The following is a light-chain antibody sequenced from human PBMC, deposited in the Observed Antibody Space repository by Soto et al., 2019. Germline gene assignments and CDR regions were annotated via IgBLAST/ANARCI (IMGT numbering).Light chain of an antibody. CDR1: QSVSSSY. Sequence: EIALTQFPGTLSLSPGESATLSCRASQSVSSSYLAWYQQKPGQAPRVLIYGASSRASGIPDRFSGSGSGTDFTLTISRLEPEDFAVYYCQQCGSSPLTFGGGTRVEIK. CDR2: GAS. CDR3: QQCGSSPLT. V-gene: IGKV3-20*01. J-gene: IGKJ4*01.